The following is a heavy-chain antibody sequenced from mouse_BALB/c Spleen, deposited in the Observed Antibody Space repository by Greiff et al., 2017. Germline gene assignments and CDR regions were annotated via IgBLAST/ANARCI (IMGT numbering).Heavy chain of an antibody. CDR3: AREIIY. J-gene: IGHJ2*01. Sequence: QVQLQQPGAELVKPGASVKLSCKASGYTFTSYWMHWVKQRPGQGLEWIGEIDPSDSYTNYNQKFKGKATLTVDKSSSTAYMQLSSLTSEDSAVYYCAREIIYWGQGTTLTVSS. CDR1: GYTFTSYW. CDR2: IDPSDSYT. V-gene: IGHV1-69*02.